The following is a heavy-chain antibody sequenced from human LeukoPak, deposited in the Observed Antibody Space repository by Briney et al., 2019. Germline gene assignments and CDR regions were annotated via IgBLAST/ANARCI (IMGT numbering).Heavy chain of an antibody. CDR2: INPNSGGT. V-gene: IGHV1-2*02. J-gene: IGHJ4*02. CDR1: GYTFTGYY. CDR3: ARDIAAAGTFNYFDY. Sequence: ASVKVSCKASGYTFTGYYMHWVRQAPGQGLEWMGWINPNSGGTNYAQKFQGRVTMTRDTSISTAYMELSRLRSDDTAVYYCARDIAAAGTFNYFDYWGQGTLVTVSS. D-gene: IGHD6-13*01.